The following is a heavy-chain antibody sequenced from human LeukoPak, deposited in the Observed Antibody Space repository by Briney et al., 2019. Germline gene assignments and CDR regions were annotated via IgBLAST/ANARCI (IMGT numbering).Heavy chain of an antibody. D-gene: IGHD7-27*01. CDR1: GFTFSSYA. J-gene: IGHJ6*02. CDR2: ISYGGSNK. V-gene: IGHV3-30-3*01. CDR3: ARDLVNWARSIYAMDV. Sequence: GRSLRLSCAASGFTFSSYAMHWVRQAPGKGLEWVAVISYGGSNKYNADSVKGRFTISRDNSNNTLYLQMNSLRAEDTAVYYCARDLVNWARSIYAMDVWGQGTTVIVSS.